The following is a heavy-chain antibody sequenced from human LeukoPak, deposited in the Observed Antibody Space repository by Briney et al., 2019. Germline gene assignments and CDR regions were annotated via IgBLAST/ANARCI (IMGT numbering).Heavy chain of an antibody. CDR2: IYIDGTGI. CDR1: GFTFNKYW. V-gene: IGHV3-74*01. Sequence: GGSLRLSCAASGFTFNKYWMHWVRQAPGKGLVWVSRIYIDGTGIVYTGSVKGRFTISRDNAKNTLYLQMNSLRVEDTAVYYCARDGSVWGSFYWGQGTLVTVSS. J-gene: IGHJ4*02. D-gene: IGHD3-16*01. CDR3: ARDGSVWGSFY.